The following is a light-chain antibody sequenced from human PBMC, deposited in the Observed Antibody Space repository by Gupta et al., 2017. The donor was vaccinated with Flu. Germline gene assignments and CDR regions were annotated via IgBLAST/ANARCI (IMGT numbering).Light chain of an antibody. J-gene: IGLJ2*01. CDR1: SSNIGTNY. V-gene: IGLV1-47*01. CDR3: AAWDDSLSGWV. CDR2: MRN. Sequence: RVTISCSGSSSNIGTNYVYWYEQIPGTAPKLLSYMRNQRPSGVPDRFSGSKSGNSAAPAISGLRSEDEADYDCAAWDDSLSGWVFGGGTKVTVL.